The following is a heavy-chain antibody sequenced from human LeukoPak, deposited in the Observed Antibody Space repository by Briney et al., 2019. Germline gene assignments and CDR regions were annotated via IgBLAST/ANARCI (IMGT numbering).Heavy chain of an antibody. CDR1: GDSISSGTYH. CDR3: ARHNAPRRVGFDF. J-gene: IGHJ4*02. Sequence: SSETLSLTCTVSGDSISSGTYHRGWIRQPPGKGLEWIASVYSSGNTYYNPSLKSRLTISVDTSKNHFSLKFSSVTAADTALYWCARHNAPRRVGFDFWGQGILVTVSS. CDR2: VYSSGNT. V-gene: IGHV4-39*01. D-gene: IGHD2-2*01.